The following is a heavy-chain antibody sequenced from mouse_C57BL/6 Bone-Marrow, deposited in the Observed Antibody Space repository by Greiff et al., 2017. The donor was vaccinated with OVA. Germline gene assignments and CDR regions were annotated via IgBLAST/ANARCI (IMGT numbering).Heavy chain of an antibody. CDR2: INPSNGGT. CDR1: GYTFTSYW. CDR3: ARKEEKFPDYFDY. Sequence: QVHVKQPGTELVKPGASVKLSCKASGYTFTSYWMHWVKQRPGQGLEWIGNINPSNGGTNYNEKFKSKATLTVDKSSSTAYMQLSSLTSEDSAVYYCARKEEKFPDYFDYWGQGTTLTVSS. V-gene: IGHV1-53*01. J-gene: IGHJ2*01.